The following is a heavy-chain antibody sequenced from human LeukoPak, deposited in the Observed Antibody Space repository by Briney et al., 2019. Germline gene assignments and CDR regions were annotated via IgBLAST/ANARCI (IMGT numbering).Heavy chain of an antibody. Sequence: GGSLRLSCAASGFTFSSYWMTWVRQGPGKGLEWVANIKPDGSLIYYVDSVKGRFTISRDNAKNSLYLQMNSLRAEDTAVYYCAKWELYSGFYYIDYWGQGTLTTVSS. J-gene: IGHJ4*02. CDR3: AKWELYSGFYYIDY. V-gene: IGHV3-7*01. CDR2: IKPDGSLI. D-gene: IGHD1-26*01. CDR1: GFTFSSYW.